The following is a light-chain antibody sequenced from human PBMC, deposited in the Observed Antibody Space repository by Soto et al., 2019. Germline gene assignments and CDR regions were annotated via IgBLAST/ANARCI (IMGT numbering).Light chain of an antibody. Sequence: EVVLTQSPGTLSLSPGERATLSCRASQSISSGFLAWYQQKPGQAPRLLIYGASSRATGIPDRFSGSGSGTDFTLTISRVEPEDSAVYYCQLLTFGGGNKVEIK. V-gene: IGKV3-20*01. CDR2: GAS. CDR1: QSISSGF. CDR3: QLLT. J-gene: IGKJ4*01.